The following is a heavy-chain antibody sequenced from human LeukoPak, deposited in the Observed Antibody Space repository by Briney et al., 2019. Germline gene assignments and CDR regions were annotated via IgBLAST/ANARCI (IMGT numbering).Heavy chain of an antibody. D-gene: IGHD1-26*01. V-gene: IGHV3-7*01. CDR1: GFAFNTYW. J-gene: IGHJ4*02. Sequence: GGSLRLSCAASGFAFNTYWMTWVRQAPGKGLEWVANINQDGSDKYYVDSVKGRFTFSRDNAKNSLYLQMNSLRAEDTAVYYCARDRRSDALHFDYWGQGILVTVSS. CDR3: ARDRRSDALHFDY. CDR2: INQDGSDK.